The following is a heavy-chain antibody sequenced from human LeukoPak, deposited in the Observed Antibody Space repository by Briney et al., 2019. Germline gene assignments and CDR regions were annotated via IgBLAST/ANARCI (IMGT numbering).Heavy chain of an antibody. D-gene: IGHD1-14*01. CDR1: GFTFSSYW. Sequence: GGSLRLSCAASGFTFSSYWMHWVRQAPGKGLVWVSRINTDGTVTNYADSVKGRFIISGDNANSALFLHMTSLSAEDTAVYYCMRGVSRNHGNFDYWGQGTVVTVSS. J-gene: IGHJ4*02. V-gene: IGHV3-74*01. CDR2: INTDGTVT. CDR3: MRGVSRNHGNFDY.